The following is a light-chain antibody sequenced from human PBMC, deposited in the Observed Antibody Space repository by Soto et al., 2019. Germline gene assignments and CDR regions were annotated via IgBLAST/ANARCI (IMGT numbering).Light chain of an antibody. V-gene: IGKV3-15*01. CDR1: QRVSRN. J-gene: IGKJ5*01. CDR2: SAS. Sequence: EIVMTQSPATMSVSAGERATLSCSASQRVSRNVVRYQQNPGQAPRLLIYSASTRATGIPARFSGSGSGTDFTLTISILESEDFAIYYCQQRSNWPSIGQGTRLEI. CDR3: QQRSNWPS.